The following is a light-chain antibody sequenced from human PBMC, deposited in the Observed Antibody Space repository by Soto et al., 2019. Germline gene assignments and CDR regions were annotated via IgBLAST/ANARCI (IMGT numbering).Light chain of an antibody. CDR1: QDVGKY. Sequence: EIVLTQSPATLSLSPGERATLSCRASQDVGKYLAWYQQNPGQAPRLLIYDTSNRASGIPDRFSGSGSGTDFSLTISRLEPEDFAVYYCQQYGSSSWTFGQGTKVDIK. J-gene: IGKJ1*01. CDR2: DTS. V-gene: IGKV3-20*01. CDR3: QQYGSSSWT.